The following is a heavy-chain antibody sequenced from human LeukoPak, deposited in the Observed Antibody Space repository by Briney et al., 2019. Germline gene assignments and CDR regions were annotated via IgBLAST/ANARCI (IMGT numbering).Heavy chain of an antibody. J-gene: IGHJ5*02. D-gene: IGHD6-19*01. CDR3: ARGGIAVAGNPSYNWFDP. CDR1: GDSVSSNSAA. Sequence: SQTLSLTCAISGDSVSSNSAAWNWIRQSPSRGLEWLGRTYYRSKWYNDYAVPVKSRITINPDTSKNQFSLQLNSVTPEDTAVYYCARGGIAVAGNPSYNWFDPWGQGTLVTVSS. V-gene: IGHV6-1*01. CDR2: TYYRSKWYN.